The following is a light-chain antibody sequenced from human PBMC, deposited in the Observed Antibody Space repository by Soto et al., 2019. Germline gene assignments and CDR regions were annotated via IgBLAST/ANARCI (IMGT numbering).Light chain of an antibody. CDR3: SSYRSSSTLYV. V-gene: IGLV2-14*03. CDR1: SSDVGGYNY. J-gene: IGLJ1*01. Sequence: QSALTQPASVSGSPGQSITISCTGTSSDVGGYNYVSWFQHHPGKAPKLMIYDVTNRPSGVSDRFSGSKSGNTASLTISGLQAEDEADYYCSSYRSSSTLYVFGTGTQLTVL. CDR2: DVT.